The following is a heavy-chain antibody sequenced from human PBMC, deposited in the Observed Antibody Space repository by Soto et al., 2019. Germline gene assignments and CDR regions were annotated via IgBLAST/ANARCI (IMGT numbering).Heavy chain of an antibody. CDR3: ATYDSSGYYYSLFDY. J-gene: IGHJ4*02. CDR1: GXAFRSYA. Sequence: RSRRLSCAASGXAFRSYAMSWVRQAPGKGLEWVSAISGSGGSTYYADSVKGRFTISRDNSKNTLYLQMNSLRAEDTAVYYCATYDSSGYYYSLFDYWGQGTLVNV. V-gene: IGHV3-23*01. D-gene: IGHD3-22*01. CDR2: ISGSGGST.